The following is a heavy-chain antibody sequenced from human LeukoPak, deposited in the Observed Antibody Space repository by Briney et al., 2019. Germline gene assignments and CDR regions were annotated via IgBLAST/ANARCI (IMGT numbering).Heavy chain of an antibody. CDR1: GYTFTDYG. V-gene: IGHV1-18*01. D-gene: IGHD2-15*01. CDR2: ISGYNGNT. Sequence: WASVNVSCKASGYTFTDYGITWVRQAPGQGLEWMGWISGYNGNTNYVQSFQGRVTMTADRSTSTAYMELRRLTSDDTAIYYCATDIHPGLGSGASCCFDSWGQGTLVTVSS. CDR3: ATDIHPGLGSGASCCFDS. J-gene: IGHJ4*02.